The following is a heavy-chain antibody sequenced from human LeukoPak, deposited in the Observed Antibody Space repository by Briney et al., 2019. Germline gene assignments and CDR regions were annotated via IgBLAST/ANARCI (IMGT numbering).Heavy chain of an antibody. CDR2: ISYDGTNK. D-gene: IGHD6-13*01. J-gene: IGHJ3*02. CDR3: AKDLGGQQLVPDAFDI. V-gene: IGHV3-30*18. Sequence: QPGGSLRLSCVASGFTFISYGMHWVRQAPGKGLEWVAGISYDGTNKNYADSVKGRFTISRDKSKNTLYLQINSLRAEDTALYYWAKDLGGQQLVPDAFDIWGQGTMVTVSS. CDR1: GFTFISYG.